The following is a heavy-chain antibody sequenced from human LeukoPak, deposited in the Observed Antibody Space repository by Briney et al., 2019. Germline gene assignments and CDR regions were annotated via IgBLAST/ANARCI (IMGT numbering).Heavy chain of an antibody. D-gene: IGHD3-10*01. CDR1: GGSISSGSYY. V-gene: IGHV4-61*02. Sequence: SQTLSLTCTVSGGSISSGSYYWSWIRQPAGKGLEWNGRIYTSGSTNYNPSLKSRVTISVDTSKNQFSLKLSSVTAADTAVYYCARGHQSLITMVRGVISDAFDIWGQGTMVTVSS. CDR3: ARGHQSLITMVRGVISDAFDI. J-gene: IGHJ3*02. CDR2: IYTSGST.